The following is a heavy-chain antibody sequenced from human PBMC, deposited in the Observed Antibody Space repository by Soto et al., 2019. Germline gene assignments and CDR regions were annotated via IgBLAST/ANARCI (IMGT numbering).Heavy chain of an antibody. CDR3: ARGGTSRPDY. Sequence: EVQLVESGGGLVQPGGSPRLSCVASGFTFSSYGMDWVRQAPGKGLEWVSYISSSSRSTISYADSVKGRFTISRDNAKNSLYLQMNSLRAEDTAVYYCARGGTSRPDYWGQGTLVTVSS. CDR2: ISSSSRSTI. V-gene: IGHV3-48*01. J-gene: IGHJ4*02. D-gene: IGHD6-6*01. CDR1: GFTFSSYG.